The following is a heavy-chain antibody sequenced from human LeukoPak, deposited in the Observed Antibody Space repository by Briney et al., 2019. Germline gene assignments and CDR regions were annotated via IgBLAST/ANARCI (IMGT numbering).Heavy chain of an antibody. V-gene: IGHV3-21*01. CDR2: ISDYI. Sequence: PGGSLRLSCAASGFSFSSYSMNWVRQAPGKGLEWLSSISDYIYDADSLKGRFSISRDNAKKSLYLQMNSLRAEDTAVYYCARDAPLVGATYYFDYWGQGTLVTVSS. CDR1: GFSFSSYS. CDR3: ARDAPLVGATYYFDY. J-gene: IGHJ4*02. D-gene: IGHD1-26*01.